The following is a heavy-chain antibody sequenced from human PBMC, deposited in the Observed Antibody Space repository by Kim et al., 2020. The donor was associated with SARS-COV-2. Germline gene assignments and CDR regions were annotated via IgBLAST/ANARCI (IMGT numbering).Heavy chain of an antibody. V-gene: IGHV3-53*01. Sequence: GGSLRLSCAASGFTVSSNYMSWVRQAPGKGLEWVSVIYSGGSTYYADSVKGRFTISRDNSKNTLYLQMNSLRAEDTAVYYCARLYSSSETGGMFWYFDLWGRGTLVTVSS. D-gene: IGHD6-6*01. J-gene: IGHJ2*01. CDR2: IYSGGST. CDR3: ARLYSSSETGGMFWYFDL. CDR1: GFTVSSNY.